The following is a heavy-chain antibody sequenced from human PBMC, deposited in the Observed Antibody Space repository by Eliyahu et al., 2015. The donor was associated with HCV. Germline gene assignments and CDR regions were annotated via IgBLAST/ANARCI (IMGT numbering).Heavy chain of an antibody. V-gene: IGHV1-2*02. J-gene: IGHJ4*02. CDR1: GYTFTDNY. Sequence: QVQLVQSGAEVKKPGASMKVSCKASGYTFTDNYMHWVRQAPGQGLEWMGWINPTTGATNYAQRFQVRVTMTRDTSIRTGYMELSSLRSDDTAMYFCARGGSAKWLQYANYYFDYWGQGTLLTVSS. CDR2: INPTTGAT. D-gene: IGHD5-24*01. CDR3: ARGGSAKWLQYANYYFDY.